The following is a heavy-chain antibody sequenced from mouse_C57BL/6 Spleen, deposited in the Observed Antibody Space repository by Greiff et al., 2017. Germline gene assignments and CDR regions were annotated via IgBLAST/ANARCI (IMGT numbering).Heavy chain of an antibody. CDR1: GYAFSSSW. V-gene: IGHV1-82*01. CDR2: IYPGDGDT. J-gene: IGHJ3*01. Sequence: VQLQQSGPELVKPGASVKISCKASGYAFSSSWMNWVKQRPGKGLEWIGRIYPGDGDTNYNGKFKGKATLTVDKSSSTAYMQLSSLTSVDSAVCVCANRKAWFAYWGQGTLVTVSA. CDR3: ANRKAWFAY.